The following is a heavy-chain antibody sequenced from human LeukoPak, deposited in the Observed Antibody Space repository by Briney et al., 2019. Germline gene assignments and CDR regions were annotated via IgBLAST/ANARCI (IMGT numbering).Heavy chain of an antibody. V-gene: IGHV4-34*01. CDR1: GGSSSGYY. D-gene: IGHD3-10*01. J-gene: IGHJ4*02. CDR2: ISHSGST. CDR3: ARSSGRGY. Sequence: PSETLSLTCAVYGGSSSGYYWSWIRQPPGRGLEWIGEISHSGSTNYNPSLKSRVTISLYTSKNQFSLNLTSVTAADTAVYYCARSSGRGYWGQGTLVTVSS.